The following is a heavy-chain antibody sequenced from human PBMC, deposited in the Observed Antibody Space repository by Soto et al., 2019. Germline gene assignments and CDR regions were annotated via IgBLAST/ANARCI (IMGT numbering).Heavy chain of an antibody. Sequence: PSETLSLTCTVSGGSISSSSYYWGWIRQPPGKGLEWIGSIYYSGSTYYNPSLKSRVTISVDTSKNQFSLKLSSVTAADTAVYYCALRGSGSYFPSWGQGTLVTVSA. CDR3: ALRGSGSYFPS. J-gene: IGHJ5*02. D-gene: IGHD3-10*01. CDR1: GGSISSSSYY. CDR2: IYYSGST. V-gene: IGHV4-39*01.